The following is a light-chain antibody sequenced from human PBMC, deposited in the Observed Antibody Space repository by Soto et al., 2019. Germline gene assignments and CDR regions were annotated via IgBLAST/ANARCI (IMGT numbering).Light chain of an antibody. CDR3: GAWDDSLNGVL. J-gene: IGLJ2*01. V-gene: IGLV1-44*01. CDR1: SSNIGRNT. Sequence: QSALTQPPSASGTPGQTVTISCSGSSSNIGRNTVNWYQQVPGTAPKLLMYSDNQRPSGVPDRFSGSRSGTSVSLAISGLQSEDEADYYCGAWDDSLNGVLFGGGTKLTVL. CDR2: SDN.